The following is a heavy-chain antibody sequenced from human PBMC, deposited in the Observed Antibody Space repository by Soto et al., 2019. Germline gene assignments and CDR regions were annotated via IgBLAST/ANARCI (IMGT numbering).Heavy chain of an antibody. Sequence: QVQLVQSGAEVKKPGASVKVSCKASGYTFTSYGISWVRQAPGQGLEWMGWIGAYNGNTNYAQKLQGRVTMTTDTSTSTGEMELMSLRSDVKAVYYCARLGRGYGENKMFDYWGQRTLLTVSA. CDR2: IGAYNGNT. V-gene: IGHV1-18*01. J-gene: IGHJ4*02. D-gene: IGHD3-22*01. CDR3: ARLGRGYGENKMFDY. CDR1: GYTFTSYG.